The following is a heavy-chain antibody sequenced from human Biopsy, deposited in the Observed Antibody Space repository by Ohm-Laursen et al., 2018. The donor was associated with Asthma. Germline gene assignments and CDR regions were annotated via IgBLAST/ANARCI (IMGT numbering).Heavy chain of an antibody. D-gene: IGHD2-2*01. V-gene: IGHV4-39*01. J-gene: IGHJ4*02. Sequence: SDTLSLTCTVSGASITSSAYYWGWIRQPPGKGLEWIGSMYYGETTYYSRSLKSRVTISVDTSKNQFSLILSSVTAADTAVYYCARHDHRWDTYADFWGQGTLVTVSS. CDR1: GASITSSAYY. CDR2: MYYGETT. CDR3: ARHDHRWDTYADF.